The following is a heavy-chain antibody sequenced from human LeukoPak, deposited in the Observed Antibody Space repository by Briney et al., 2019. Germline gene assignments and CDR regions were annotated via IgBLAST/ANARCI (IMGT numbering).Heavy chain of an antibody. V-gene: IGHV3-64*01. Sequence: PGGSLRLSCAASGFTFSNFAIHWVRQAPGKGLEFVSGIRSTGDSTYYANSAKGRFTISRDNSKNTLYLQMVSLRAEDMAVYYCARRAGAYSRPYDYWGQGTLVTVSS. D-gene: IGHD4/OR15-4a*01. J-gene: IGHJ4*02. CDR3: ARRAGAYSRPYDY. CDR2: IRSTGDST. CDR1: GFTFSNFA.